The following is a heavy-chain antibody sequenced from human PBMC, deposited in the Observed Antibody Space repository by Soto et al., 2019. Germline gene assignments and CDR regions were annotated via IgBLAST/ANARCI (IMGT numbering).Heavy chain of an antibody. V-gene: IGHV4-34*01. D-gene: IGHD3-22*01. CDR1: GGSFSGYY. Sequence: SETLSLTCAVYGGSFSGYYWSWIRQPPGKGLEWIGEINHSGSTNYNPSLKSRVTISVDTSKNQFSLKLSSVTGADTAVYYCARVGGDSSGYYRLEYWGQGTLVTVSS. J-gene: IGHJ4*02. CDR3: ARVGGDSSGYYRLEY. CDR2: INHSGST.